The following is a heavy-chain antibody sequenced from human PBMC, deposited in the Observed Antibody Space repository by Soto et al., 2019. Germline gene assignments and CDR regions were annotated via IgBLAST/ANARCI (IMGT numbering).Heavy chain of an antibody. CDR3: ARGQDGYNSVFDY. D-gene: IGHD5-12*01. V-gene: IGHV4-59*01. J-gene: IGHJ4*02. CDR2: IYYSGST. CDR1: GGSISSYY. Sequence: PSEILSLTCTVSGGSISSYYWSWIRQPPGKGLEWIGYIYYSGSTNYNPSLKSRVTLSVDTSKNQFSLKLSSVTAADTAVYYCARGQDGYNSVFDYWGQGTLVTVSS.